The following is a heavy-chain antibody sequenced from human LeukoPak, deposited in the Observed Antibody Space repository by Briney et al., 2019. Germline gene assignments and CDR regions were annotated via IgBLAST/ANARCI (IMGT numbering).Heavy chain of an antibody. CDR1: GFTFSGYW. D-gene: IGHD3-22*01. V-gene: IGHV3-74*01. CDR2: IKGDGSST. J-gene: IGHJ4*02. CDR3: ARGGYYDSSGYYEGAGFDY. Sequence: PGGSLRLSCAASGFTFSGYWMHWVRQAPGTGLVWVSHIKGDGSSTSYADSVKGRFTISRDNSKNTLYLQMNSLRAEDTAVYYCARGGYYDSSGYYEGAGFDYWGQGTLVTVSS.